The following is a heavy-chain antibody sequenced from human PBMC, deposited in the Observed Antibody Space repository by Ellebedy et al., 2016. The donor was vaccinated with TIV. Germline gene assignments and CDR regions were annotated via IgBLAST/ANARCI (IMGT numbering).Heavy chain of an antibody. J-gene: IGHJ4*02. D-gene: IGHD3-22*01. CDR2: IHHSGST. CDR1: GGSLSGYY. Sequence: SETLSLTXAVYGGSLSGYYWTWIRQPPGKGLEWIGEIHHSGSTNYNPALKSRVTMSVDKSKNQFSLKLNSVTAADTAVYYCALITEADYWGQGTLVTVSS. V-gene: IGHV4-34*01. CDR3: ALITEADY.